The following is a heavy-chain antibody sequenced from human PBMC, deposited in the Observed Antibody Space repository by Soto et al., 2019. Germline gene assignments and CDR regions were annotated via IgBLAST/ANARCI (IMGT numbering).Heavy chain of an antibody. CDR2: FGGRGGST. J-gene: IGHJ4*02. V-gene: IGHV3-23*01. Sequence: GGSLRLSCVASGFTFSSYALNWVRQAPGKGLEWVSTFGGRGGSTYYADSVRGRFTISRDNSKNTLYLQMNSLKAEDTALYYCAKDRDYYENSYYYDYWGRGTLVTVSS. CDR1: GFTFSSYA. D-gene: IGHD3-22*01. CDR3: AKDRDYYENSYYYDY.